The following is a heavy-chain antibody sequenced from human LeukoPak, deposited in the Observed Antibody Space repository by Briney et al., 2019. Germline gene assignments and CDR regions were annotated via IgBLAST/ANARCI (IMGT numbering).Heavy chain of an antibody. V-gene: IGHV3-30-3*01. Sequence: GGSLRLSCAASGFTFSNYAMHWVRQAPGKGLEWVAFISYDGSDYFYADSVKGRFTVSRDNSKSTLYVQMNSLRPEDTAVYYCARDGGNYFDGWGQGTLVTVSS. D-gene: IGHD3-16*01. J-gene: IGHJ4*02. CDR1: GFTFSNYA. CDR3: ARDGGNYFDG. CDR2: ISYDGSDY.